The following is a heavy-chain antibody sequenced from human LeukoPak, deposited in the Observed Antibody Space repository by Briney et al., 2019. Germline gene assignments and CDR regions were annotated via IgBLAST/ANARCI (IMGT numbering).Heavy chain of an antibody. CDR3: AKDHYDSSRPWLFDY. D-gene: IGHD3-22*01. CDR1: GFTFSSYA. Sequence: PGGSLRLSCAASGFTFSSYAMSWVRQAPGKGLERVSAISGSGGSTYYADSVKGRFTISRDNSKNTLYLQMNSLRAEDTAVYYCAKDHYDSSRPWLFDYWGQGTLVTVSS. J-gene: IGHJ4*02. CDR2: ISGSGGST. V-gene: IGHV3-23*01.